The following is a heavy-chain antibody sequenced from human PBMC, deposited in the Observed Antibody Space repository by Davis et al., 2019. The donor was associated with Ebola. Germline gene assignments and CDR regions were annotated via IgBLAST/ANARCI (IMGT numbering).Heavy chain of an antibody. V-gene: IGHV1-2*02. J-gene: IGHJ3*02. CDR1: GYTFTGYY. CDR3: ASSRRDGYNRPMLDAFDI. Sequence: ASVKVSCKASGYTFTGYYMHWVRQAPGQGLEWMGWINPNSGGTNYAQKFQGRVTMTRDTSISTAYMELSRLRSDDTAVYYCASSRRDGYNRPMLDAFDIWGQGTMVTVSS. CDR2: INPNSGGT. D-gene: IGHD5-24*01.